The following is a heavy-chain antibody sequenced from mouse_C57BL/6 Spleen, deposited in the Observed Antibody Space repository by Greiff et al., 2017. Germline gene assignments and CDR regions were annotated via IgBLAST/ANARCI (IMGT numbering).Heavy chain of an antibody. CDR2: IYPSDSET. J-gene: IGHJ3*01. CDR1: GYTFTSYW. V-gene: IGHV1-61*01. Sequence: QVQLQQPGAELVRPGSSVKLSCKASGYTFTSYWMDWVKQRPGQGLEWIGNIYPSDSETHYNQKFKDKATLTVDKSSSTAYMQHSSLTSEDSAVYYCARSDYDAWFAYWGQGTLVTVSA. D-gene: IGHD2-4*01. CDR3: ARSDYDAWFAY.